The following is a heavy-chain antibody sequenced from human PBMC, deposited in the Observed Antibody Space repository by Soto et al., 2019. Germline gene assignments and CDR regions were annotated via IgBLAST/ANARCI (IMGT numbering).Heavy chain of an antibody. Sequence: EVQLVESGGGLVQPGGSLRLSCAASGFTFNNYWIHWVRQVPGKGLVWVSRINDDGSTTNYADSVKSRFNITRDNAKNSVYLQRNSLRAEDAAVYYGARGGFRQWLFDHWGQGTLVTVCS. J-gene: IGHJ4*01. CDR3: ARGGFRQWLFDH. V-gene: IGHV3-74*01. CDR2: INDDGSTT. D-gene: IGHD6-19*01. CDR1: GFTFNNYW.